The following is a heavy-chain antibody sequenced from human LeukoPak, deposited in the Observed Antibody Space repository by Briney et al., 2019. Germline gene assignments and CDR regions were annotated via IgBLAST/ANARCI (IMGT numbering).Heavy chain of an antibody. J-gene: IGHJ4*02. CDR3: AREGYSSSLDPYFDY. V-gene: IGHV4-59*01. Sequence: SETLSLTCTVSGDSISSYYWSWIRQPPGKGLEWIGYIYYSGSTNYNPSLKSRVTISVDTSKNQFSLKLSSVTAADTAVYYCAREGYSSSLDPYFDYWGQGTLVTVSS. CDR1: GDSISSYY. CDR2: IYYSGST. D-gene: IGHD6-6*01.